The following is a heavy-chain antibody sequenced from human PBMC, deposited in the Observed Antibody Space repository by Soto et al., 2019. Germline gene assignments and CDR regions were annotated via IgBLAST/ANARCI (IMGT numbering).Heavy chain of an antibody. D-gene: IGHD4-17*01. J-gene: IGHJ4*02. CDR1: GFTFSSYA. CDR2: ISGSGGNT. Sequence: EVQLLESGGGLVQPGGSLRLSCAASGFTFSSYAMTWVRQAPGKGLEWVSAISGSGGNTYYADSVKGRFTISRDNSKNRLYLQVISLSAADTAVYYWAKCPNRFGCVTTGRLGYWGQGTLVTVSS. CDR3: AKCPNRFGCVTTGRLGY. V-gene: IGHV3-23*01.